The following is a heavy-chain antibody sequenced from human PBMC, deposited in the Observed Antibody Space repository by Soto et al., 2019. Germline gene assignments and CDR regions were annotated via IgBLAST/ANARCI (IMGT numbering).Heavy chain of an antibody. CDR1: GGSFRGYY. Sequence: SETLSLTCAVYGGSFRGYYCSWIRQPPGKGLEWIGEINHSGSTNYNPSLKSRVTISVDTSKNQFSLKLSSVTAANTAVYYCARGTNPRHYYDSSGYYKYWGQGTLVTVSS. CDR3: ARGTNPRHYYDSSGYYKY. V-gene: IGHV4-34*01. J-gene: IGHJ4*02. CDR2: INHSGST. D-gene: IGHD3-22*01.